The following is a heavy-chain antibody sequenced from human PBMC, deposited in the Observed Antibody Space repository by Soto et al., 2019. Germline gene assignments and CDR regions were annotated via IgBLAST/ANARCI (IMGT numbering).Heavy chain of an antibody. CDR3: ARDRLVSIVAAAGFFDP. CDR1: GFTFDDYG. V-gene: IGHV3-20*04. D-gene: IGHD6-13*01. J-gene: IGHJ5*02. CDR2: INWNGGST. Sequence: EVQLVESGGGVVRPGGSLRLSCAASGFTFDDYGMSWVRQAPGKGLEWVSGINWNGGSTGYADSVKGRFTISRDNAKNALYLQMNSLRAEDTALYYCARDRLVSIVAAAGFFDPWGQGTLVTVSS.